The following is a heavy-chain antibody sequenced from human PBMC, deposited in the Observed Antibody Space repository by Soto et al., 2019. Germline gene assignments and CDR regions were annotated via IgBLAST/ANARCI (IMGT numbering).Heavy chain of an antibody. D-gene: IGHD3-3*01. V-gene: IGHV3-23*01. CDR1: GFTFSSYA. J-gene: IGHJ3*02. Sequence: GGSLRLSCAASGFTFSSYAMSWVRQAPGKGLEWVSAISGSGGSTYYADSVKGRFTISRDNSKNTLYLQMNSLRAEDTAVYYCAKDLWGPSSGYALHDDAFDIWGQGTMVTVSS. CDR2: ISGSGGST. CDR3: AKDLWGPSSGYALHDDAFDI.